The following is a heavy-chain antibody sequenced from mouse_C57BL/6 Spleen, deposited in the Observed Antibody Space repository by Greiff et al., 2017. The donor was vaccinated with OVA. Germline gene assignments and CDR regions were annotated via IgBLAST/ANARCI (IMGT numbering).Heavy chain of an antibody. CDR3: ARYYGYDEAMDY. Sequence: VQLVESGPELVKPGASVKISCKASGYAFSSSWMNWVKQRPGKGLEWIGRIYPGDGDTNYNGKFKGKATLTADKSSSTAYMQLSSLTSEDSSVYFCARYYGYDEAMDYCCQGTSVTVSS. D-gene: IGHD2-2*01. CDR2: IYPGDGDT. V-gene: IGHV1-82*01. J-gene: IGHJ4*01. CDR1: GYAFSSSW.